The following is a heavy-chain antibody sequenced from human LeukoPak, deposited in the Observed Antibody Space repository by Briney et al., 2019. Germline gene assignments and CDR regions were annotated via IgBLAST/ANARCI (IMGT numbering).Heavy chain of an antibody. CDR2: MNPNSGNT. V-gene: IGHV1-8*01. Sequence: ASVKVSCKTSGYTFTSYNINWVRQATGQGLEWMGWMNPNSGNTDSAQKFQGRVTMTRDTSINTAYMEPTSLRFEDTAVYYCTRRVGAPGHFDFWGQGTLVTVSS. J-gene: IGHJ4*02. CDR3: TRRVGAPGHFDF. CDR1: GYTFTSYN. D-gene: IGHD1-26*01.